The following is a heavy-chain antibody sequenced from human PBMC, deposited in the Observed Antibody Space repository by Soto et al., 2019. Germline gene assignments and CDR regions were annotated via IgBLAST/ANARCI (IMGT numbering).Heavy chain of an antibody. D-gene: IGHD4-17*01. Sequence: GESLKISCEGSGYSFTNYWIAWVRQMPGKGLEWMGIIYPGDSNTRYSPSFQGQVIISADKSITTAYLQWSSLKASDTAMYYCEKDLDYGGNSDLFAPWGQGTLVTVSS. V-gene: IGHV5-51*01. CDR1: GYSFTNYW. J-gene: IGHJ5*02. CDR3: EKDLDYGGNSDLFAP. CDR2: IYPGDSNT.